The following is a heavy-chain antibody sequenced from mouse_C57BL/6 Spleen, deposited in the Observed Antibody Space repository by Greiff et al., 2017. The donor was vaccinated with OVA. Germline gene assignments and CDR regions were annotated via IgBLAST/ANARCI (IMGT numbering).Heavy chain of an antibody. CDR3: ARHEEKVYDYAGGFAY. CDR1: GYTFTEYT. V-gene: IGHV1-62-2*01. CDR2: FYPGSGSI. Sequence: VQLQQSGAELVKPGASVKLSCKASGYTFTEYTIHWVKQRSGQGLEWIGWFYPGSGSIKYNEKFKDKATLTADKSSSTVYMGLSRLTSEDSAVYFCARHEEKVYDYAGGFAYWGQGTLGTVSA. D-gene: IGHD2-4*01. J-gene: IGHJ3*01.